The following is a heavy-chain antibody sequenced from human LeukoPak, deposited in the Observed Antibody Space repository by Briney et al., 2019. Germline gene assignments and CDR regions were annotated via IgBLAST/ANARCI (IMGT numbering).Heavy chain of an antibody. CDR3: ATVPRSGYYYFDY. V-gene: IGHV3-23*01. J-gene: IGHJ4*02. Sequence: GGSLRLSCAASGFTFRSYAMTWVRQAPGKGLEWVSFISGSGGSTYYADSVKGRFTISKDKSRNTLFLQMNSLRAEDTAVYYYATVPRSGYYYFDYWGQGTLVTVSS. D-gene: IGHD5-12*01. CDR2: ISGSGGST. CDR1: GFTFRSYA.